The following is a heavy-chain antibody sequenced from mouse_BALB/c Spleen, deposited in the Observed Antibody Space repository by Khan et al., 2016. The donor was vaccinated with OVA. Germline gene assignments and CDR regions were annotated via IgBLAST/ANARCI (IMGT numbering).Heavy chain of an antibody. V-gene: IGHV3-2*02. J-gene: IGHJ3*01. CDR3: ARQGPGLSY. Sequence: EVQLQESGPGLVKPSQSLSLTCTVTGYSITTDYAWNWIRQFPGNKLEWMGYIGYRGTPSYNPSLTSRISLTRDPSKNQFFLQLNSVTTEDTATFSCARQGPGLSYWGQGTLLTVSA. CDR1: GYSITTDYA. CDR2: IGYRGTP.